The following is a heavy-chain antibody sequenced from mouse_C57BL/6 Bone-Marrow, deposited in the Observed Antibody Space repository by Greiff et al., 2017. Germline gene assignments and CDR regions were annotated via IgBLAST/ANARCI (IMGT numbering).Heavy chain of an antibody. D-gene: IGHD1-1*01. CDR1: GYTFTGYW. Sequence: QVQLQQSGAELMKPGASVKLSCKATGYTFTGYWIEWVKQRPGHGLEWIGEILPGSGSTNYNEKFKGKATFTADTYSNTAYMQLSSLTTEDSAIYYCARNPITTVVAHWYFDVWGTGTTVTVSS. V-gene: IGHV1-9*01. J-gene: IGHJ1*03. CDR3: ARNPITTVVAHWYFDV. CDR2: ILPGSGST.